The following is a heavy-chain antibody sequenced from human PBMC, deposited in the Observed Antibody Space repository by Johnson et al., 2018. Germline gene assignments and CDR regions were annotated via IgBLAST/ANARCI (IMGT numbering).Heavy chain of an antibody. J-gene: IGHJ6*02. Sequence: EVQLVESGGGLVQPGRSLRLSCAASGFTFDDYAMHWVRQAPGKGLEWVSGISWYSGSIGDADSVKGRFTISRDNDKNALYPQMNSLRAEDTAVYYCAREGDNYEGYYYYGMDVWGQGTTVTVSS. V-gene: IGHV3-9*01. CDR3: AREGDNYEGYYYYGMDV. CDR2: ISWYSGSI. CDR1: GFTFDDYA. D-gene: IGHD4-11*01.